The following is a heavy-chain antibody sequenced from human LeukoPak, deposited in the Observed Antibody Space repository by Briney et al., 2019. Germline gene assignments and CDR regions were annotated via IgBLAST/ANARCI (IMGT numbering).Heavy chain of an antibody. CDR3: VLVGHYYDSSGYSL. D-gene: IGHD3-22*01. CDR2: IYPGDSDT. CDR1: GYSFTSDW. Sequence: GESLKSSCKGSGYSFTSDWIGWVRQMPGKGLEWMGIIYPGDSDTRYSPSFQGQVTISADKSISTACLQWSSLKASDTAMYYCVLVGHYYDSSGYSLWGQGTLVTVSS. J-gene: IGHJ4*02. V-gene: IGHV5-51*01.